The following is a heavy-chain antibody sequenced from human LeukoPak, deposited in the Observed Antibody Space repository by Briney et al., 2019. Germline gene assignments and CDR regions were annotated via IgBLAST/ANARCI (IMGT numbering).Heavy chain of an antibody. CDR2: ISYRGST. J-gene: IGHJ4*02. Sequence: SQTLSLTRTVSGDSISSGRHYWSWIRQHPVQGLEWIGYISYRGSTSYNPSLKRRVTMSLDTSKNQFSLRLNSVTAADTAVYYCAKERCTSTSCPFDYWGQGILVTVSS. D-gene: IGHD2-2*01. V-gene: IGHV4-31*03. CDR3: AKERCTSTSCPFDY. CDR1: GDSISSGRHY.